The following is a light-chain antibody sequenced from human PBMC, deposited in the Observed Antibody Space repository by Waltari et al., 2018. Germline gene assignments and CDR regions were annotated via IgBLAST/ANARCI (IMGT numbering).Light chain of an antibody. Sequence: EIVLTQSPATLSLSPGERATLPCRASQSVSTFLVWYQQKPGQSPRLLIYDASTRASGIPARFSGSGSGRDFTLTISSLEPEDFAVYYCQQRSSWPRLTFGGGTKVEI. CDR3: QQRSSWPRLT. J-gene: IGKJ4*01. V-gene: IGKV3-11*02. CDR1: QSVSTF. CDR2: DAS.